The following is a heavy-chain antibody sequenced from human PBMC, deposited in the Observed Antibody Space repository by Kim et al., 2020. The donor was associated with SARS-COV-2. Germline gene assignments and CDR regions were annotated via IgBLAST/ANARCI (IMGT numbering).Heavy chain of an antibody. CDR2: ISYDGSNK. D-gene: IGHD6-13*01. J-gene: IGHJ4*02. Sequence: GGSLRLSCAASGFTFSSYGMHWVRQAPGKGLEWVAVISYDGSNKYYADSVKGRFTISRDNSKNTLYLQMNSLRAEDTAVYYCAKDHGAAAGTNPSGYWGQGTLVTVSS. CDR1: GFTFSSYG. CDR3: AKDHGAAAGTNPSGY. V-gene: IGHV3-30*18.